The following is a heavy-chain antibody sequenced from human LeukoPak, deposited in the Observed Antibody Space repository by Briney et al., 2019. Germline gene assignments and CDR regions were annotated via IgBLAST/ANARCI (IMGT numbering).Heavy chain of an antibody. CDR3: ARDGPSITMIVVPSWFDP. D-gene: IGHD3-22*01. J-gene: IGHJ5*02. CDR2: IKQDGSEK. Sequence: PGGSLRLSCAASGFTFSSYWMSWVRQAPGKGLEWVANIKQDGSEKYYVDSVKGRFTISRDNAKNSLYLQMNSLRAEDTAVYYCARDGPSITMIVVPSWFDPWGQGTLVTVSS. V-gene: IGHV3-7*01. CDR1: GFTFSSYW.